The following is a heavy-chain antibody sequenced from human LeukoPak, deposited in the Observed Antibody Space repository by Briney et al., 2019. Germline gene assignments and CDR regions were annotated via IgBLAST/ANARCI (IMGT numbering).Heavy chain of an antibody. V-gene: IGHV1-2*02. CDR2: INPNSGGT. J-gene: IGHJ5*02. CDR3: ARDQDGDYGDRDWFDP. Sequence: ASVKVSCKASGYTFTDYYMHWVRQAPGQGLEWMGWINPNSGGTSYAQKFQGRVTMTRDTSTSTVYMELSSLRSEDTAVYYCARDQDGDYGDRDWFDPWGQGTLVTVSS. CDR1: GYTFTDYY. D-gene: IGHD4-17*01.